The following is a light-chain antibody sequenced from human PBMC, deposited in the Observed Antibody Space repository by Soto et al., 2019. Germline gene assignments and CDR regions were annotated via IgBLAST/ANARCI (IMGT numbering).Light chain of an antibody. Sequence: DIQMTQSPSSLSASVGDRVTITCRASQSISSYLNWYQQKPGKAPKLLIYAASSLQSGVPSRFSGSGSGTDFTLTISRLQTEDFATYYFQQSYSTPITFSQGTRLEIK. J-gene: IGKJ5*01. CDR2: AAS. CDR1: QSISSY. CDR3: QQSYSTPIT. V-gene: IGKV1-39*01.